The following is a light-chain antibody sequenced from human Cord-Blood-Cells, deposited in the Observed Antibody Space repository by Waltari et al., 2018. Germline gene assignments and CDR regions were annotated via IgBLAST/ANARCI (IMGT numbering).Light chain of an antibody. J-gene: IGLJ1*01. CDR3: CSYAGSYTYV. CDR1: RSDVGGYHY. V-gene: IGLV2-11*01. Sequence: QSALTQPRSVSGSPAQSVTISCTGTRSDVGGYHYVPWYQQHPGKAPKLMLYDVSNRPSGVPDRFSGSKSGNTASLTISGLQAEDEADYYCCSYAGSYTYVFGTGTKVTVL. CDR2: DVS.